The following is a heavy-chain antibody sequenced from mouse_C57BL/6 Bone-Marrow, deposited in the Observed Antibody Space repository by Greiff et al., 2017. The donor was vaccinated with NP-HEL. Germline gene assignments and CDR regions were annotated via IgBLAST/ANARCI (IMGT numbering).Heavy chain of an antibody. CDR1: GYTFTDHT. J-gene: IGHJ4*01. D-gene: IGHD2-4*01. Sequence: VQLQESDAELVKPGASVKISCKVSGYTFTDHTIHWMKQRPEQGLEWIGYIYPRDGSTKYNEKFKGKATLTADKSSSTAYMQLNSLTSEYSAVYFCAPDLYYDYLYYAMDYWGQGTSVTVSS. V-gene: IGHV1-78*01. CDR2: IYPRDGST. CDR3: APDLYYDYLYYAMDY.